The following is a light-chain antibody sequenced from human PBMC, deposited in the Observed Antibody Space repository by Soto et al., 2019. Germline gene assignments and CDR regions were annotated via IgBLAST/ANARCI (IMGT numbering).Light chain of an antibody. V-gene: IGKV3-15*01. J-gene: IGKJ1*01. CDR2: GAS. CDR1: QSVSSH. CDR3: QQYDIWPWT. Sequence: EILLTQSPATLSLSPGERATLSVMAIQSVSSHLSLYQQTPGQAPRVLIYGASTRATGSPARFSGSGSGTEFTLTISSLQSEDFVVYFCQQYDIWPWTFGQGTKVDI.